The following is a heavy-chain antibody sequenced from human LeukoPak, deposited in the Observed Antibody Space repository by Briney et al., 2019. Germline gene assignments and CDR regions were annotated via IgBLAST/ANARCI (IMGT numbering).Heavy chain of an antibody. CDR3: ARDLKEYYYDSSAYTNWFDP. D-gene: IGHD3-22*01. J-gene: IGHJ5*02. V-gene: IGHV1-46*01. CDR2: INPSGGST. CDR1: GYTFTSYY. Sequence: GASVKVSCKASGYTFTSYYMHWVRQAPGQGLEWMGIINPSGGSTSYAQKFQGRVTMTRDTSTSTVYMELSSLRSEDTAVYYCARDLKEYYYDSSAYTNWFDPWGQGTLVTLSS.